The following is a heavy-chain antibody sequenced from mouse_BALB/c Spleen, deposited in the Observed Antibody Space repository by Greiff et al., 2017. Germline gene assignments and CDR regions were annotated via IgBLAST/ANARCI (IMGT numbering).Heavy chain of an antibody. J-gene: IGHJ2*01. CDR1: GYTFTSYW. Sequence: VQLQQPGAELVKPGASVKLSCKASGYTFTSYWMHWVKQRPGQGLEWIGEINPSNGRTNYNEKFKSKATLTVDKSSSTAYMQLSSLTSEDSAVYYCARLGACGYWGQGTTLTVSS. D-gene: IGHD4-1*01. CDR2: INPSNGRT. CDR3: ARLGACGY. V-gene: IGHV1S81*02.